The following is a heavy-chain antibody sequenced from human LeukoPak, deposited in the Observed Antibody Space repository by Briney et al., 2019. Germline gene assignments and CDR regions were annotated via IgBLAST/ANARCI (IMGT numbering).Heavy chain of an antibody. CDR2: IYYSGST. J-gene: IGHJ4*02. CDR1: GGSISSYY. D-gene: IGHD6-13*01. V-gene: IGHV4-59*01. CDR3: ARGESSVKAAAGFDY. Sequence: PSETLSLTCTVSGGSISSYYWSWIRQPPGKGLEWIGYIYYSGSTNYNPSLKSRVTISVDTSKNQFSLKLSSVTAADTAVYYCARGESSVKAAAGFDYWGQGTLVTVSS.